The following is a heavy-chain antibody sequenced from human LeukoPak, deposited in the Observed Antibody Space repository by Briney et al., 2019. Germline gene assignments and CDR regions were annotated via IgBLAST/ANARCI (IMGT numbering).Heavy chain of an antibody. CDR2: ISYDGSNK. D-gene: IGHD3-10*01. J-gene: IGHJ6*02. V-gene: IGHV3-30*18. CDR3: AKDFGTTSVSSAGGMDV. Sequence: GGSLRLSCAASGFTFSNYGMHWVRQAPGKGLEWVAVISYDGSNKYYADSVKGRFTISRDNSKNTAYLQMDSLRVEDTAVYYCAKDFGTTSVSSAGGMDVWGHGTTVIVSS. CDR1: GFTFSNYG.